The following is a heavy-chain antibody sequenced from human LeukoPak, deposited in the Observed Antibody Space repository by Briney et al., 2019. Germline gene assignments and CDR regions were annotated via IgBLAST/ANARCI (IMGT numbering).Heavy chain of an antibody. CDR3: ARSIIVVVTAINAFDI. D-gene: IGHD2-21*02. CDR2: IYTSGST. CDR1: GGSISGYY. J-gene: IGHJ3*02. V-gene: IGHV4-4*07. Sequence: SETLSLICSVSGGSISGYYWSWIRQPAGKGLEWIGRIYTSGSTNYNPSLKSRVTISVDTSKNQFSLKLSSVTAADTAVYYCARSIIVVVTAINAFDIWGQGTMVTVSS.